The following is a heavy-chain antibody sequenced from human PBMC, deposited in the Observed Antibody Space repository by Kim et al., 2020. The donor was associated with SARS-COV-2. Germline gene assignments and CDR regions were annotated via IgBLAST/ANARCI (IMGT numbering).Heavy chain of an antibody. J-gene: IGHJ4*02. CDR3: AKMRSTTLAATNY. CDR2: ISGSGGTT. CDR1: GFTFSNYA. V-gene: IGHV3-23*01. D-gene: IGHD2-15*01. Sequence: GGSLRLSCATSGFTFSNYAMTWVRQAQGQGLEWVSVISGSGGTTYYADSVKGRLTISRDNSKNKVYLQMNSLRADDTAVYYCAKMRSTTLAATNYWGQGTLAIVSS.